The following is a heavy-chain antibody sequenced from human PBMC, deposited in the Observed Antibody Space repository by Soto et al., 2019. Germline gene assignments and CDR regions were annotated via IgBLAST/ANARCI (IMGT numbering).Heavy chain of an antibody. CDR2: INHSGST. CDR3: ARTLVYCSGGSCYSGSIFDY. J-gene: IGHJ4*02. Sequence: SETLSLTCAVYGGSFSGYYWSWIRQPPGKGLEWIGEINHSGSTNYNPSLKSRVTISVDTAKNQFSLKLSYVTAADTAVYYCARTLVYCSGGSCYSGSIFDYWGQGTLVTVSS. D-gene: IGHD2-15*01. CDR1: GGSFSGYY. V-gene: IGHV4-34*01.